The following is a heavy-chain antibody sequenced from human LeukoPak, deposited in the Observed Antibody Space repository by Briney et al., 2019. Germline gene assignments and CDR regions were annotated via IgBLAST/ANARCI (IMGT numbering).Heavy chain of an antibody. CDR3: ARGRYSGYPNNWFDP. CDR2: IYYSGST. V-gene: IGHV4-31*03. J-gene: IGHJ5*02. Sequence: SQTLSLTCTVSGGSISSGGYYWSWLPQHPGKGLEWIGYIYYSGSTSYNPSLKGRVTISVDTSKNQFSLKLSFVTAADTAVYFCARGRYSGYPNNWFDPWGQGTLVTVSS. D-gene: IGHD5-12*01. CDR1: GGSISSGGYY.